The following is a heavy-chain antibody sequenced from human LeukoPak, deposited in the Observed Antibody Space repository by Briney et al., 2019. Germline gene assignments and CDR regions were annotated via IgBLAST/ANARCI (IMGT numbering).Heavy chain of an antibody. CDR1: GFTVSSNY. D-gene: IGHD3-10*01. CDR2: IYSGGST. V-gene: IGHV3-66*01. CDR3: ARVSLLWFGELLEAFPNWFDP. Sequence: QPGGSLRLSCAASGFTVSSNYMSWIRQAPGKGLEWVSVIYSGGSTYYADSVKGRFTISRDNSKNTPYLQMNSLRAEDTAVYYCARVSLLWFGELLEAFPNWFDPWGQGTLVTVSS. J-gene: IGHJ5*02.